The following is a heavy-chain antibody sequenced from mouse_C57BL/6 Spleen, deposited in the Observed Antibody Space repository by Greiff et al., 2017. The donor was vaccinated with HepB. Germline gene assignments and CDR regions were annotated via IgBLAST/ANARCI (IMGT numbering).Heavy chain of an antibody. CDR2: INPNNGGT. V-gene: IGHV1-22*01. Sequence: EVKLEESGPELVKPGASVKMSCKASGYTFTDYNMHWVKQSHGKSLEWIGYINPNNGGTSYNQKFKGKATLTVNKSSSTAYMELRSLTSEDSAVYYCARGTTAPWFAYWGQGTLVTVSA. CDR3: ARGTTAPWFAY. J-gene: IGHJ3*01. D-gene: IGHD1-2*01. CDR1: GYTFTDYN.